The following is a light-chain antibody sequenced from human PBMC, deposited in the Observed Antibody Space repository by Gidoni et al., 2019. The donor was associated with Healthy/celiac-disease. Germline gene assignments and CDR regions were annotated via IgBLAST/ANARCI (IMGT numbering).Light chain of an antibody. CDR2: AAS. CDR3: QQSYSTPDT. CDR1: QSISSY. V-gene: IGKV1-39*01. J-gene: IGKJ2*01. Sequence: DIKMTQSPSSLSASVGDRVTITCRASQSISSYLNWYQQKPGKAPKLLIYAASSLQSGVPSRFSGSGSGTDFTLTISSLQPEDFATYYCQQSYSTPDTFGQGTKLEIK.